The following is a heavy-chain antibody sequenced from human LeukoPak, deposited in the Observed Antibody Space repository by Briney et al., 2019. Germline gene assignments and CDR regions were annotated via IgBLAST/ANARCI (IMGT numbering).Heavy chain of an antibody. D-gene: IGHD3-22*01. CDR2: FYSGGST. J-gene: IGHJ4*02. CDR1: GFTVSDNF. CDR3: AIGGSRIVVVPTYYFDY. V-gene: IGHV3-53*01. Sequence: PGRSLRLSCAASGFTVSDNFLSWVRQAPGKGLEWVSVFYSGGSTSYADSVKGRFTVSRDNSKNTLYLQMNSLRAEDTAVYYCAIGGSRIVVVPTYYFDYWGQGTLVTVSS.